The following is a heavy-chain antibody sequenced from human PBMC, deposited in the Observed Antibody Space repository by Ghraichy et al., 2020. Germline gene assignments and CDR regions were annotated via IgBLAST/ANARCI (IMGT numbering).Heavy chain of an antibody. CDR2: IYHSGST. CDR3: ARVKSVVAATRWFDP. J-gene: IGHJ5*02. CDR1: GYSISSGYY. V-gene: IGHV4-38-2*01. Sequence: SETLSLTCAVSGYSISSGYYWGWIRQPPGKGLEWIGSIYHSGSTYYNPSLKSRVTISVDTSKNQFSLKLSSVTAADTAVYYCARVKSVVAATRWFDPWGQRTLVTVSS. D-gene: IGHD2-15*01.